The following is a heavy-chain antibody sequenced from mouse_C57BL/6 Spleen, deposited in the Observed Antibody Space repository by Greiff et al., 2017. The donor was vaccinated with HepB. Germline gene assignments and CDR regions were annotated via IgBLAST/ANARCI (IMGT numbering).Heavy chain of an antibody. CDR2: INPNYGTT. D-gene: IGHD1-1*01. CDR1: GYSFTDYN. Sequence: VQLKESGPELVKPGASVKISCKASGYSFTDYNMNWVKQSNGKSLEWIGVINPNYGTTSYNQKFKGKATLTVDQSSSTAYMQLNSLTSEDSAVYYCARSDYYGSSPFAYWGQGTLVTVSA. J-gene: IGHJ3*01. CDR3: ARSDYYGSSPFAY. V-gene: IGHV1-39*01.